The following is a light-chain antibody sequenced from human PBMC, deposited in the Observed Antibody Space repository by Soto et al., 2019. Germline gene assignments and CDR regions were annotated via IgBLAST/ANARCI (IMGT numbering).Light chain of an antibody. CDR1: QSVSTSF. V-gene: IGKV3-20*01. Sequence: EVVLTQSPGTLSLSPGERATLSCRASQSVSTSFLAWYQQKPGQAPRLLIYGAFSRATGIPDRFSGSGSGTDFTLTISRLEPDDVAVYYCQQYNNWPPVTFGPGTKVDIK. CDR3: QQYNNWPPVT. J-gene: IGKJ3*01. CDR2: GAF.